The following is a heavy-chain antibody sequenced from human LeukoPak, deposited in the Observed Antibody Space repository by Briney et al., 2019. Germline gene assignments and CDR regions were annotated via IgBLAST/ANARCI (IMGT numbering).Heavy chain of an antibody. CDR1: GFTFSDYY. V-gene: IGHV3-11*06. CDR3: ARASPYASYDY. CDR2: ISSSSSYT. Sequence: GGSLRLSCAASGFTFSDYYMSWIRQAPGKGLGWVSYISSSSSYTNYADSVKGRFTISRDNAKNSLYLQMNSLRAEDTAVYYFARASPYASYDYWGQGTLVTVSS. D-gene: IGHD3-16*01. J-gene: IGHJ4*02.